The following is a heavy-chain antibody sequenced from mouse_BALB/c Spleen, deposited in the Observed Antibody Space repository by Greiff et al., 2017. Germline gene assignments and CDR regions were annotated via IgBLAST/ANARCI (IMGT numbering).Heavy chain of an antibody. CDR3: ARGTTATPFYAMDY. CDR1: GYSITSDYA. Sequence: EVQGVESGPGLVKPSQSLSLTCTVTGYSITSDYAWNWIRQFPGNKLEWMGYISYSGSTSYNPSLKSRISITRDTSKNQFFLQLNSVTTEDTATYYCARGTTATPFYAMDYWGQGTSVTVSS. V-gene: IGHV3-2*02. CDR2: ISYSGST. D-gene: IGHD1-2*01. J-gene: IGHJ4*01.